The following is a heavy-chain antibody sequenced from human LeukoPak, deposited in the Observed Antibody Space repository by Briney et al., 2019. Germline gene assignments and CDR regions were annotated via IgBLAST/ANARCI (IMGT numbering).Heavy chain of an antibody. J-gene: IGHJ4*02. CDR1: GFTFSSYE. Sequence: PGGSLRLSCAASGFTFSSYEMNWVRQAPGKGPEWVSYISSSGSPIYYADSVKGRFTVSRDNAKNSLYLRMSSLRAEDTAVYYCARTLAYWGQGTLVAVSS. CDR2: ISSSGSPI. CDR3: ARTLAY. D-gene: IGHD6-13*01. V-gene: IGHV3-48*03.